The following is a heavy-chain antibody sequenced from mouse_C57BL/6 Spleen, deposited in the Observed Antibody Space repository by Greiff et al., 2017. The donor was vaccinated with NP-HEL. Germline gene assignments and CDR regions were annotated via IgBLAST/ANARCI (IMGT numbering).Heavy chain of an antibody. Sequence: EVQGVESGGGLVKPGGSLKLSCAASGFTFSSYAMSWVRQTPEKRLEWVATISDGGSYTYYPDNVKGRFTISRDNAKNNLYLQMSHLKSEDTAMYYCARGIYYFDYWGQGTTLTVSS. CDR1: GFTFSSYA. V-gene: IGHV5-4*01. CDR3: ARGIYYFDY. J-gene: IGHJ2*01. CDR2: ISDGGSYT.